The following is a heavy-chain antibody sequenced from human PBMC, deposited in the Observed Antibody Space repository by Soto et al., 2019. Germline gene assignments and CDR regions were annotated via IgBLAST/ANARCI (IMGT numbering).Heavy chain of an antibody. CDR2: IIPIFGIA. CDR3: AREDRDRETGLVPAAIEGMDV. CDR1: GGTFSRYS. V-gene: IGHV1-69*08. Sequence: QVQLVQSGAEVKKPGSSVKVSCKASGGTFSRYSITWVRQAPGHGLEWIGRIIPIFGIASYGQKFQGRVTITADESTSTAYMELSSLRSDDTAVYYCAREDRDRETGLVPAAIEGMDVWGQGTTVTVSS. J-gene: IGHJ6*02. D-gene: IGHD2-2*01.